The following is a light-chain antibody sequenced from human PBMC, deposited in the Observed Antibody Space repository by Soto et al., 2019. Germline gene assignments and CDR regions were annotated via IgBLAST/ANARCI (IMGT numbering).Light chain of an antibody. CDR1: SSDVGGYNF. V-gene: IGLV2-14*01. J-gene: IGLJ1*01. CDR2: DVT. Sequence: QSALTQPASVSGSPGQSITISCTGTSSDVGGYNFVSWYQQHPDKAPKLMIYDVTNRPSGVSNRFSGSKSGNTASLTISGLQAEDEADYYCRSYTSISTYVFRXGTMVTV. CDR3: RSYTSISTYV.